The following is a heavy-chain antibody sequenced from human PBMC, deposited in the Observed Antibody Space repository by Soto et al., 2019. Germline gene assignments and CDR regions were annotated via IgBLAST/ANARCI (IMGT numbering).Heavy chain of an antibody. CDR2: MQPSSGRT. D-gene: IGHD3-10*01. CDR1: GDSFTSLD. J-gene: IGHJ4*02. CDR3: ARGVTAGVDY. Sequence: QVQLVQSGAEVREPGASVKVSCKASGDSFTSLDINWVRQTTGQGLEWMGWMQPSSGRTGYAQKFQGRVTMTRDTTINTAYMELSSLTSDDTASYYCARGVTAGVDYWGQGTLVTVSS. V-gene: IGHV1-8*01.